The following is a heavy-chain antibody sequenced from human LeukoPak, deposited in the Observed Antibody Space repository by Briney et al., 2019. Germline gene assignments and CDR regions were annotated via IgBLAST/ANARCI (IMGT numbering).Heavy chain of an antibody. Sequence: GGSLRLSCAASGFTFSSYAMNWVRQAPGKGLEWVSSISSSTNYIQYADSVKGRFTISRDNAKNSLFLQMNSLRAEDTAVYYCARAGEWTLGNMFDYWGQGTLVTVSS. CDR1: GFTFSSYA. J-gene: IGHJ4*02. CDR2: ISSSTNYI. D-gene: IGHD7-27*01. CDR3: ARAGEWTLGNMFDY. V-gene: IGHV3-21*01.